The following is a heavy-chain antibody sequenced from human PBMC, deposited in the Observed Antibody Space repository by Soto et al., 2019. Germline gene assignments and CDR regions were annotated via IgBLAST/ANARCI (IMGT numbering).Heavy chain of an antibody. V-gene: IGHV4-30-4*01. D-gene: IGHD3-9*01. CDR3: GRHGNYDIGWFDP. J-gene: IGHJ5*02. Sequence: QVQLQESGPGLVKPSQTLSLTCTVSGASISSGDDYWSWIRQPPGKGLEWSGYTHYSGSVNYNPSLKSRVTITADASRSHVALILKSVTAADTAVYYCGRHGNYDIGWFDPWGQGILVTVSS. CDR1: GASISSGDDY. CDR2: THYSGSV.